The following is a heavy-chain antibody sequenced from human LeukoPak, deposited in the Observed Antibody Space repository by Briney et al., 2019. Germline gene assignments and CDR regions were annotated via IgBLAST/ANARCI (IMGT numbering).Heavy chain of an antibody. J-gene: IGHJ5*02. D-gene: IGHD3-10*01. Sequence: ASVKVSCKASGGTFSSYGISWVRQAPGQGLEWMGWISAYNGNTNYAQKLQGRVTMTTDTSISTAYMELSSLRSEDTAVYYCARDQRVVLLWFGEPGWFDPWGQGTLVTVSS. CDR2: ISAYNGNT. CDR3: ARDQRVVLLWFGEPGWFDP. V-gene: IGHV1-18*01. CDR1: GGTFSSYG.